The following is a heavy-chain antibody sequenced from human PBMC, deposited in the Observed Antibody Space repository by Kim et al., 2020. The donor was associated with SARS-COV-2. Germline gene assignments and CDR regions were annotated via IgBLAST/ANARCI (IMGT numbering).Heavy chain of an antibody. CDR1: GFTFSDYY. J-gene: IGHJ4*02. Sequence: GGSLRLSCAASGFTFSDYYMSWIRQAPGKGLEWVSYISSSSSHTNYADSVKGRFTISRDYAKNSLHLQMNSLRAEDTAVYYCARYISGWHYFDYWGQGT. D-gene: IGHD6-19*01. CDR3: ARYISGWHYFDY. CDR2: ISSSSSHT. V-gene: IGHV3-11*06.